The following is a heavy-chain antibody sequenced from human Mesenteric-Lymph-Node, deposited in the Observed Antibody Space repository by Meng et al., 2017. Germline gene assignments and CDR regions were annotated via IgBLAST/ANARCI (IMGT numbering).Heavy chain of an antibody. J-gene: IGHJ4*02. D-gene: IGHD1-14*01. CDR1: GFTVSSNY. V-gene: IGHV3-23*01. Sequence: GESLKISCAASGFTVSSNYMSWVRQAPGKGLEWISGISGSGGITHDADSVKGRFTISRDNSKNTLHLQMNTLRAEDTAVYYCAKDGDTGDYFDYWGQGTLVTVSS. CDR2: ISGSGGIT. CDR3: AKDGDTGDYFDY.